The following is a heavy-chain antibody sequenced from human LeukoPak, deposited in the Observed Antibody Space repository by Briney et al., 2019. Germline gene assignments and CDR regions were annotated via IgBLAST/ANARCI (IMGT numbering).Heavy chain of an antibody. CDR2: ISWNSGSI. CDR3: AKDLGYSGYDYSFDY. J-gene: IGHJ4*02. V-gene: IGHV3-9*01. CDR1: GFTFDDYA. D-gene: IGHD5-12*01. Sequence: GRSLRLSCAASGFTFDDYAMHWVRQAPGKGLEWVSSISWNSGSIGYADSVKGRFTISRDNAKNSLYLQMNSLRAGDTALYYCAKDLGYSGYDYSFDYWGQGTLVTVSS.